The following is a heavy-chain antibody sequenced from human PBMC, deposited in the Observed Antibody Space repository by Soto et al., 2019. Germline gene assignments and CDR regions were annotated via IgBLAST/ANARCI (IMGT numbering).Heavy chain of an antibody. J-gene: IGHJ4*02. Sequence: GGALRLPCAASGFTFSSYSMNWVRQAPGKGLEWVSYISSSSSTIYYADSVKGRFTISRDNAKNSLYLQMNSLRAEDTAVYYCAKVSSSWYAGFFDLWGQGTPVTVSS. CDR1: GFTFSSYS. CDR2: ISSSSSTI. CDR3: AKVSSSWYAGFFDL. V-gene: IGHV3-48*01. D-gene: IGHD6-13*01.